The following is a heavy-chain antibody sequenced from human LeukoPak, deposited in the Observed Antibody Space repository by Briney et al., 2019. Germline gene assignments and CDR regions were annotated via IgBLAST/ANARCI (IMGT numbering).Heavy chain of an antibody. CDR3: VKDLGGAVAGDY. V-gene: IGHV3-64D*09. J-gene: IGHJ4*02. Sequence: GGSRRLSCSASGFTFSSYAMHWVRQAPGKGLEYVSVISRNGGSTNYADSVKGRFTISRDNSKNTLYLQMSSLRAEDTAVYYCVKDLGGAVAGDYWGQGTLVTVSS. CDR1: GFTFSSYA. CDR2: ISRNGGST. D-gene: IGHD6-19*01.